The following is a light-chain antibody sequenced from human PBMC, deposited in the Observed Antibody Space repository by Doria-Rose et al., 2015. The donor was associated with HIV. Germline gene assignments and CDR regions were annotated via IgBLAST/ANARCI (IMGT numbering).Light chain of an antibody. V-gene: IGKV1-39*01. J-gene: IGKJ3*01. Sequence: SPSSLSASVGDRVTITCRASQSISTYLNWYQHKPGKAPKLLIYAASTLQSGVPSRFSGSGSGTDFTLTISSLRPEDFATYYCQQSYSLFTFGPGTNVDIK. CDR2: AAS. CDR1: QSISTY. CDR3: QQSYSLFT.